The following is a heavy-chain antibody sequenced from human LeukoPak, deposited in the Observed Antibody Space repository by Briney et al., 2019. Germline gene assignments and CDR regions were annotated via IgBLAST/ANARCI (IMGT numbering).Heavy chain of an antibody. CDR2: ISGSGTST. D-gene: IGHD1-1*01. Sequence: GGCLRLSCAASGFTFSSYGMGWVRQAPGKGLEWVSAISGSGTSTYYADSVKGRFTISRDNSKNTLYLQMNSLRVEDTAVYYCARCTTGRTFGSLREIKRSREIDYWGQGTLVTVSS. CDR1: GFTFSSYG. V-gene: IGHV3-23*01. J-gene: IGHJ4*02. CDR3: ARCTTGRTFGSLREIKRSREIDY.